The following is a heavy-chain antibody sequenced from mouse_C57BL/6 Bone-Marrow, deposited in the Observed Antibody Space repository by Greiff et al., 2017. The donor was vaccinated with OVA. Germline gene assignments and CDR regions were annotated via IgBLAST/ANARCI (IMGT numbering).Heavy chain of an antibody. CDR3: ARGGSSGGRFAY. CDR1: GFNIKDYY. V-gene: IGHV14-1*01. J-gene: IGHJ3*01. CDR2: IDPEDGDT. Sequence: VQLQQSGAELVRPGASVKLSCTASGFNIKDYYMHWVKQRPEQGLEWIGRIDPEDGDTEYAPKFQGKATMTADTSSNTAYLQLSSLTSEDTAVYYCARGGSSGGRFAYWGQGTLVTVSA. D-gene: IGHD3-2*02.